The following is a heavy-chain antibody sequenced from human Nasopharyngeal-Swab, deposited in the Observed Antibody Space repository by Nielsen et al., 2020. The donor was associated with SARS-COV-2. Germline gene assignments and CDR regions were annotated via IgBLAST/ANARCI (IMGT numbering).Heavy chain of an antibody. D-gene: IGHD1-1*01. Sequence: SDTLSLTFTVSGASMTNYYWSWIRQPPGKGLEWIGYVYYSGGTTYNPSLKSRVTISVDTSKNQFSLRLTSVTTADTAVYYCARVPRHYYYGMDVWGQGTTVTVSS. CDR3: ARVPRHYYYGMDV. CDR1: GASMTNYY. J-gene: IGHJ6*02. CDR2: VYYSGGT. V-gene: IGHV4-59*01.